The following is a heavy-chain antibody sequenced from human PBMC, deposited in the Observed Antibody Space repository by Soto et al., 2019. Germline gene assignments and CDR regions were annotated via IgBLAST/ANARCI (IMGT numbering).Heavy chain of an antibody. V-gene: IGHV4-34*01. CDR3: ARGHTVAAAGFRFDP. J-gene: IGHJ5*02. CDR1: GGSFSGYY. Sequence: SSETLSLTCAVYGGSFSGYYWSWIRQPPGKGLEWIGEINHSGSTNYNPSLKSRVTISVDTSKNQFSLKLSSVTAADTAVYYCARGHTVAAAGFRFDPWGQGTLVTVSS. D-gene: IGHD6-13*01. CDR2: INHSGST.